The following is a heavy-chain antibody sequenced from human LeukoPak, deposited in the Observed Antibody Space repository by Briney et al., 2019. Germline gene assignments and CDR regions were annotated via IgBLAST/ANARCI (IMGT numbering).Heavy chain of an antibody. J-gene: IGHJ4*02. CDR2: INPNSGGT. CDR3: ARGSGSYYLFDY. D-gene: IGHD3-10*01. V-gene: IGHV1-2*02. Sequence: ASVKVSCKASGYTFTSYYMHWVRQAPGQGLEWMGWINPNSGGTNYARKFQGRVTMTRDTSISTAYMELSRLRFDDTAVYHCARGSGSYYLFDYWGQGTLVTVSS. CDR1: GYTFTSYY.